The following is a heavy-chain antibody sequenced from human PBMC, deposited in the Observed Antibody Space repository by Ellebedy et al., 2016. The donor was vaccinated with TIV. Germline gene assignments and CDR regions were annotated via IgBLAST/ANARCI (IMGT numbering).Heavy chain of an antibody. D-gene: IGHD6-13*01. V-gene: IGHV1-24*01. CDR1: GYTLTELS. CDR2: FDPEDGET. Sequence: AASVKVSCKVSGYTLTELSMHWVRQAPGKGLEWMGGFDPEDGETIYAQKFQGRVTMTEDTSTDTAYMELSSLRSEDTAVYYCATSSRQQLVQAEYFQHWGQGTLVTVSS. CDR3: ATSSRQQLVQAEYFQH. J-gene: IGHJ1*01.